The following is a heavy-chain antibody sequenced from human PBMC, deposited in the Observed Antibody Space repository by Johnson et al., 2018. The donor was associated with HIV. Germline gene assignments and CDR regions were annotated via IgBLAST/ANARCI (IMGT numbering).Heavy chain of an antibody. CDR3: AKDQWSSSWTNDAFDI. V-gene: IGHV3-15*01. J-gene: IGHJ3*02. CDR1: GFTFSNAW. Sequence: MQLVESGGGLVKPGGSLRLSCAASGFTFSNAWMNWVRQAPGKGLEWVGRIKSKTDGGTTDYAAPVKGRFTISRDDSKNTLYLQMNSLRAEDTAVYYCAKDQWSSSWTNDAFDIWGQGTMVTVSS. D-gene: IGHD6-13*01. CDR2: IKSKTDGGTT.